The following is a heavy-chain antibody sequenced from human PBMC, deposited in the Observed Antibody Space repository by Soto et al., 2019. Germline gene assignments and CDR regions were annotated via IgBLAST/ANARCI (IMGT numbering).Heavy chain of an antibody. D-gene: IGHD4-4*01. CDR1: GNTFTSYH. V-gene: IGHV1-46*03. CDR2: INPIGGST. CDR3: ARGVNFKTSYSYYMDV. Sequence: AASVKVSCKASGNTFTSYHIHWVRQAPGQGLEWMGIINPIGGSTANAQKFRGRLTMSRDTSTSTVYMELTSLRVEDTAVYYCARGVNFKTSYSYYMDVWGKGTTVTVSS. J-gene: IGHJ6*03.